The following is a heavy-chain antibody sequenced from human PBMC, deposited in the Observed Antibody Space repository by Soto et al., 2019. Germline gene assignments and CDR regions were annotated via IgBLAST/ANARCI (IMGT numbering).Heavy chain of an antibody. J-gene: IGHJ6*02. V-gene: IGHV4-30-4*01. CDR3: ARGGDIVVVPAAQSYYGMDV. D-gene: IGHD2-2*01. CDR1: GGSISSGDYY. Sequence: SETLSLTCTVSGGSISSGDYYWSLIRQPPGKGLEWIGYIYYSGSTYYNPSLKSRVTISVDTSKNQFSLKLSSVTAADTAVYYCARGGDIVVVPAAQSYYGMDVWGQGTTVTVSS. CDR2: IYYSGST.